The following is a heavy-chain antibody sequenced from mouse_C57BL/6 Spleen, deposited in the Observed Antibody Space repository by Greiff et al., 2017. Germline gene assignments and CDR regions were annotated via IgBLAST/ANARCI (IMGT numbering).Heavy chain of an antibody. J-gene: IGHJ2*01. D-gene: IGHD1-1*01. Sequence: QVQLQQSGAELARPGASVKMSCKASGYTFTSYTMHWVKQRPGQGLEWIGYINPCSGYTKYNQKFKDKATLTVAQSSSTAYMQLSSLTSEDSAVYYCGRGGATVVEYYFDDWGKGTTVTVSS. CDR3: GRGGATVVEYYFDD. CDR1: GYTFTSYT. CDR2: INPCSGYT. V-gene: IGHV1-4*01.